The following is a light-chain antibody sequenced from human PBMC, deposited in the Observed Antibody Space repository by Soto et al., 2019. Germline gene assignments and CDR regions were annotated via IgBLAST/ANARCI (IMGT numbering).Light chain of an antibody. CDR3: SSYAGDNNYV. V-gene: IGLV2-8*01. CDR1: ISDVGGYDF. Sequence: QSALTQPPSASGSPGQSVTISCTGAISDVGGYDFVSWYQHHPGKAPKLMIYEVIKRPSGVPDRFSGSKSGNTASLTVSGLQAEDEADYYCSSYAGDNNYVFGTGTKATVL. J-gene: IGLJ1*01. CDR2: EVI.